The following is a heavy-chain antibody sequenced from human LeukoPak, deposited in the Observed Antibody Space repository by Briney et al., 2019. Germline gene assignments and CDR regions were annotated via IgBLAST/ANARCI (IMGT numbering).Heavy chain of an antibody. V-gene: IGHV3-30*01. CDR3: ARDRGYDFWSGYYTGYYYYYMDV. CDR1: GFTFSSYA. Sequence: GGSLRLSCAASGFTFSSYAMHWVRQAPGKGLEWVAVISYDGSNKYYADSVKGRFAISRDNSKNTLYLQMNSLRAEDTAVYYCARDRGYDFWSGYYTGYYYYYMDVWGKGTTVTVSS. CDR2: ISYDGSNK. D-gene: IGHD3-3*01. J-gene: IGHJ6*03.